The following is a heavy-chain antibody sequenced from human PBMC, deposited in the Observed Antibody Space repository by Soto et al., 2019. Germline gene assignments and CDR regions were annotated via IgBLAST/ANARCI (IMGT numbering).Heavy chain of an antibody. CDR3: AKRVAAGGYVDY. Sequence: QVQLVESGGGVVQPGRSLRLSCAASGFTFSSYGMHWVRQAPGKGLEWVAVIWYDGSNKYYADSVKGRFTISRDNSKNPLYLPMNSLRGDDTAVYYRAKRVAAGGYVDYWGQGTLVTVSS. V-gene: IGHV3-33*06. D-gene: IGHD6-13*01. J-gene: IGHJ4*02. CDR1: GFTFSSYG. CDR2: IWYDGSNK.